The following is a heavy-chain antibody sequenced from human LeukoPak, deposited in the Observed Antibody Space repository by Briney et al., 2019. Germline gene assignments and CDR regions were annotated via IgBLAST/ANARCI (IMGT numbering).Heavy chain of an antibody. Sequence: GGSLRLSCAASGFSVRNNYMSWVCQAPGKGLEWVSVIYSGDTTFYADSVRGKFTISRDNSKNTLYLQMNSLRAEDTAVYYCASILRSSSGYYFDYWGQGTLVTVSS. V-gene: IGHV3-66*01. J-gene: IGHJ4*02. CDR1: GFSVRNNY. CDR3: ASILRSSSGYYFDY. D-gene: IGHD3-10*01. CDR2: IYSGDTT.